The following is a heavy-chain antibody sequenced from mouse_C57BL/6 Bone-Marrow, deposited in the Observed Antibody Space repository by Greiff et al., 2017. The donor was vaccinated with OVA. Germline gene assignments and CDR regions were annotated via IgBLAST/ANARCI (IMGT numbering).Heavy chain of an antibody. CDR1: GYTFTSYW. D-gene: IGHD2-4*01. V-gene: IGHV1-74*01. CDR3: AIGGLRPGYYYAMDY. CDR2: IHPSDSDT. Sequence: QVQLKQPGAELVKPGASVKVSCKASGYTFTSYWMHWVKQRPGQGLEWIGRIHPSDSDTNYNQKFKGKATLTVDKSSSTAYMQLSSLTSEDSAVYYCAIGGLRPGYYYAMDYWGQGTSVTVSS. J-gene: IGHJ4*01.